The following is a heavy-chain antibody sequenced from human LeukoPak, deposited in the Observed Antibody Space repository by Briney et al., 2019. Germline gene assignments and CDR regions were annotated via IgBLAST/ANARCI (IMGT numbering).Heavy chain of an antibody. D-gene: IGHD3-10*01. Sequence: SQTLSLTCTVSGGSISSGGYYWSWIRQHPGKGLEWSGYIYYSGSAYYNPSLKSRVTISVDTSKNQFPLKLSSVTAADTVVYYCPRGGGDRLWFGELFTSNNWFDPWGQGTLVTVSS. CDR3: PRGGGDRLWFGELFTSNNWFDP. CDR1: GGSISSGGYY. J-gene: IGHJ5*02. V-gene: IGHV4-31*03. CDR2: IYYSGSA.